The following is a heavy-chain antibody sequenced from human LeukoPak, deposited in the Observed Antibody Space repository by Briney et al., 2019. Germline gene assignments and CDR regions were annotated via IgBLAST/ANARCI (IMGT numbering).Heavy chain of an antibody. V-gene: IGHV4-34*01. CDR3: ARMVHDSSGYPGYYYYYYMDV. Sequence: PSETLSLTCAVYGGSFSGYYWSWIRQPPGRGLEWIGEINHRGSTNYNPSLKSRVTIPVDTSKNQFSLKLSSVTAADTAVFYCARMVHDSSGYPGYYYYYYMDVWGKGTTVTVSS. CDR2: INHRGST. D-gene: IGHD3-22*01. J-gene: IGHJ6*03. CDR1: GGSFSGYY.